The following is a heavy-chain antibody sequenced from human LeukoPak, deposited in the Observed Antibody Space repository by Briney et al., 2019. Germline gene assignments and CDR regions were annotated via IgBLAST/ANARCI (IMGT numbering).Heavy chain of an antibody. CDR1: GFTFSSYG. V-gene: IGHV3-23*01. Sequence: GGSLRLSCAASGFTFSSYGMSWVRQAPGKGLEWVSAISGSGGSTYYADSVKGRFTISRDNSKNTLYLQMNSLRAEDTAVYYCAKRWDYYGSGSYSNWFDPWGQGTLVTVSS. CDR2: ISGSGGST. D-gene: IGHD3-10*01. J-gene: IGHJ5*02. CDR3: AKRWDYYGSGSYSNWFDP.